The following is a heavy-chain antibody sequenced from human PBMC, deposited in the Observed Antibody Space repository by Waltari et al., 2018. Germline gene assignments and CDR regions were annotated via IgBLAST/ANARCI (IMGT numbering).Heavy chain of an antibody. CDR1: GDSMTSNSW. V-gene: IGHV4-4*02. CDR3: ARDRGRGLYLDS. J-gene: IGHJ4*02. CDR2: IHRSGKT. Sequence: TLSLTCAVSGDSMTSNSWWSWVRQPPGRGLEWIGQIHRSGKTNYNPALESRVTVSMDTSNNQFSLKVTSATAADTAVYYCARDRGRGLYLDSWGQGTLVTVSP. D-gene: IGHD1-26*01.